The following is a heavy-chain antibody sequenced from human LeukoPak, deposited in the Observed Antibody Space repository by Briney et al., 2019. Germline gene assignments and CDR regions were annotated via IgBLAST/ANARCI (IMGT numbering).Heavy chain of an antibody. V-gene: IGHV4-59*01. CDR2: IYYSGST. J-gene: IGHJ5*02. CDR3: ARLEWLLSPGWFDP. Sequence: SETLSPTCTVSGGSISSYYWSWIRQPPGKGLEWIGYIYYSGSTNYNPSLKSRVTISVDTSKNQFSLKLSSVTAADTAVYYCARLEWLLSPGWFDPWGQGTLVTVSS. D-gene: IGHD3-3*01. CDR1: GGSISSYY.